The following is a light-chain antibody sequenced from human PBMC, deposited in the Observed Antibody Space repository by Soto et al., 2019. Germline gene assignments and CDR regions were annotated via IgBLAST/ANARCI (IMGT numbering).Light chain of an antibody. J-gene: IGKJ5*01. CDR2: DAS. Sequence: DIQMTQSPSSLSASVGDRVTITCRASQGISNYLAWSQQKPGKAPKSLIYDASSLRSGVPSKFSGSGFGTEFTLTIGSLQPEDFATYYCQQYSTYPITFGQGTRLEIK. CDR1: QGISNY. CDR3: QQYSTYPIT. V-gene: IGKV1-16*02.